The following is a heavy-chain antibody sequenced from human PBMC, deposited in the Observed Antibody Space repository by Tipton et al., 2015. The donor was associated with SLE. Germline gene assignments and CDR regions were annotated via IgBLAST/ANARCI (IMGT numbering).Heavy chain of an antibody. Sequence: SLRLSCAASGFTFSSYAMSWVRQAPGKGLEWVAGISFDGSYLYYTDSVKGRFTISRDNSKNTLYLQMNSLRAEDTAMYFCAKEGYCSGGGCTHFGDYYFDYWGQGTQVVVSS. D-gene: IGHD2-15*01. V-gene: IGHV3-30*18. CDR3: AKEGYCSGGGCTHFGDYYFDY. J-gene: IGHJ4*02. CDR1: GFTFSSYA. CDR2: ISFDGSYL.